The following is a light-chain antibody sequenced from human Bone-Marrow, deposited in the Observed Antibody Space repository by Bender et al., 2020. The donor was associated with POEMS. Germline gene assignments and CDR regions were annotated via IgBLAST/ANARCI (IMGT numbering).Light chain of an antibody. Sequence: QSVLTQQPPASATPGQRATISCSGSSSNIGSNYVYWYQQVPGTAPKVLISKNNQRPSGVPDRFSGSKSGNTASLTISGLQAEDEAHYYCSSYAGTNTFDVFGGGTKVTVL. CDR1: SSNIGSNY. CDR3: SSYAGTNTFDV. J-gene: IGLJ2*01. CDR2: KNN. V-gene: IGLV1-47*01.